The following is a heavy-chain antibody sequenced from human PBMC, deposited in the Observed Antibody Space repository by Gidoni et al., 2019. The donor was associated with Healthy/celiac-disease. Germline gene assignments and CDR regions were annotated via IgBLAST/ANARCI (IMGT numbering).Heavy chain of an antibody. CDR1: GYTFTGYY. CDR2: INPNSGGT. Sequence: QVQLVQSGAEVKKPGASVTVSCKASGYTFTGYYMHWVRQAPGQGLEWMGWINPNSGGTNYAQKFQGRVTMTRDTSISTAYMELSRLRSDDTAVYYCARGGGTATTGGRRYMDVWGKGTTVTVSS. CDR3: ARGGGTATTGGRRYMDV. V-gene: IGHV1-2*02. D-gene: IGHD4-4*01. J-gene: IGHJ6*03.